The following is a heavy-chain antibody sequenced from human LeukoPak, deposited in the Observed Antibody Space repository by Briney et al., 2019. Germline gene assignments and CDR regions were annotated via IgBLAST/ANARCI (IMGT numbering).Heavy chain of an antibody. Sequence: ASVKVSCKASGYTFSGFYIHWVRQAPGQGLEWMGWINPNSGGTNYAQKFQGRVTMTRDTSISTAYMELSRLRSDDTAVYYCARDFLGYCSSTSCYKVSYYYYYMDVWGKGTTVTVSS. CDR1: GYTFSGFY. CDR2: INPNSGGT. D-gene: IGHD2-2*02. V-gene: IGHV1-2*02. J-gene: IGHJ6*03. CDR3: ARDFLGYCSSTSCYKVSYYYYYMDV.